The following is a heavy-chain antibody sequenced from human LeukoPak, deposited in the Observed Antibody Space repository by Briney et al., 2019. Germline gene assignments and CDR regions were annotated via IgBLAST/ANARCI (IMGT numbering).Heavy chain of an antibody. CDR3: ATDFGDSSGWYRF. V-gene: IGHV4-61*09. CDR2: FYSSGST. CDR1: GASIISGSYY. J-gene: IGHJ4*02. Sequence: PSETLSLTCTVSGASIISGSYYWSWIRQPAGKGLEFIGHFYSSGSTNYNPSLKSRVSISVDTSKNQFSLEVTSVTAADTAVYYCATDFGDSSGWYRFWGQGTLVAVSS. D-gene: IGHD6-19*01.